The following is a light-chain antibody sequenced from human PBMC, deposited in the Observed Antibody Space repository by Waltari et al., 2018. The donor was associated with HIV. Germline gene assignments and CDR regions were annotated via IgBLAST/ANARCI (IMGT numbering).Light chain of an antibody. CDR2: EGS. V-gene: IGLV2-23*01. Sequence: QSALTQPASVSGSPGQSITISCTGTSSDVGSYNLVSWYQQHPGKAPKLMIYEGSKRPSGVSNRFSGSKSGNTASLTIAWRQAEDEADYYCCSYAGSSTWVFGGGTKLTVL. CDR1: SSDVGSYNL. J-gene: IGLJ3*02. CDR3: CSYAGSSTWV.